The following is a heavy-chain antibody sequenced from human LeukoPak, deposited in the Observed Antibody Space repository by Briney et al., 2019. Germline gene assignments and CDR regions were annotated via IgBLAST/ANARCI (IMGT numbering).Heavy chain of an antibody. D-gene: IGHD1-7*01. V-gene: IGHV1-18*01. Sequence: ASVKVSCKASGYTFTSYGISWVRQAPGQGLEWMGWISAYNGNTNYAQKLQGRVTMTTDTSTSTAYMELSSLRSEDTAVYYCARDLAGITGTEKIGNWFDPWGQGTLVTVSS. CDR3: ARDLAGITGTEKIGNWFDP. CDR2: ISAYNGNT. CDR1: GYTFTSYG. J-gene: IGHJ5*02.